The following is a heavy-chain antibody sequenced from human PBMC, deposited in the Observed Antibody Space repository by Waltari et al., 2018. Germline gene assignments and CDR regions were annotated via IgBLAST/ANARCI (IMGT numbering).Heavy chain of an antibody. V-gene: IGHV3-23*01. J-gene: IGHJ4*02. CDR1: GFRFSTSA. Sequence: EVQLLESGGGLVQPGGSLRLSCVVSGFRFSTSAMSWVRQAPGKGLEGVSCISIGGGKLYYADSVKDRFTISREDSKNALYLQLNRLRAEDTGLYYCAKEIRPNDYWGQGTVVTVSS. CDR3: AKEIRPNDY. CDR2: ISIGGGKL.